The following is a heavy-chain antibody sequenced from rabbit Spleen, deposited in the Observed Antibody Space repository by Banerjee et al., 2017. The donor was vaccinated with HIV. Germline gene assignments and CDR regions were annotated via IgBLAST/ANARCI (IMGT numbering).Heavy chain of an antibody. J-gene: IGHJ6*01. CDR2: IGTGVGDT. Sequence: QEQLEESGGDLVKPEGSLTLTCTASGFSFSSGYDMCWVRQAPGKGLEWIACIGTGVGDTYCANWAKGRFTISKTSSTTVTLQVTSLTAADTATYFCARETWGSTGNYGLWGPRTLVTVS. D-gene: IGHD7-1*01. V-gene: IGHV1S45*01. CDR1: GFSFSSGYD. CDR3: ARETWGSTGNYGL.